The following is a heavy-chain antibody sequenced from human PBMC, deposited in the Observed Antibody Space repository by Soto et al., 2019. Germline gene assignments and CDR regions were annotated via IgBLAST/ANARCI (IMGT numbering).Heavy chain of an antibody. CDR3: AREDV. CDR2: ISYDGSNK. Sequence: QVQLVESGGGVVQPGRSLRLSCAASGFTFSSYAMHWVRQAPGKGLERVAVISYDGSNKYYADSVKGRFTISRDNSKNTLYLQMHSLRAEDTSVYYCAREDVWGQGTTVTVSS. CDR1: GFTFSSYA. V-gene: IGHV3-30-3*01. J-gene: IGHJ6*02.